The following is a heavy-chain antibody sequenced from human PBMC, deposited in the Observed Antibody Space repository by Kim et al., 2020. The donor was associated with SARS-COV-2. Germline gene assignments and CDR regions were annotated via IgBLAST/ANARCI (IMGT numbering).Heavy chain of an antibody. D-gene: IGHD6-13*01. V-gene: IGHV3-23*01. J-gene: IGHJ4*02. CDR3: TKDGTESNNWYFFFDY. Sequence: GGSLRLSCAASGFTFSNYAMSWVRQAPGRGLEWVSTIGASGVNSYYADSVKGRFTISRDNSKNTLYLQMNSLRAEDTAVYYCTKDGTESNNWYFFFDYWGQGTLVTVSS. CDR1: GFTFSNYA. CDR2: IGASGVNS.